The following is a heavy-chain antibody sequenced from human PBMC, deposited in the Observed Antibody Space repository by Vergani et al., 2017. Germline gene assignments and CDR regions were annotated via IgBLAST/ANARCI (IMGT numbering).Heavy chain of an antibody. J-gene: IGHJ4*02. CDR2: IYPGDSDT. D-gene: IGHD2-2*01. CDR1: GYSFTSYW. V-gene: IGHV5-51*03. CDR3: ARGTNSFSDY. Sequence: EVQLVQSGAEVKKPGESLQISCKGSGYSFTSYWIGWVRQMPGKGLEWMGIIYPGDSDTTYSPSFQGQVIISADKSISTAYLEWSSVQASDTAMYCCARGTNSFSDYWGQGTLVTVSS.